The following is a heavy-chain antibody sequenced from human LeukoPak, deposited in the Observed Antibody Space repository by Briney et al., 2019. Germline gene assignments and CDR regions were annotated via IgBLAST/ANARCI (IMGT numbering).Heavy chain of an antibody. CDR1: GYTFTSYY. CDR3: ARDSTAALPNYYYYYGMDV. J-gene: IGHJ6*02. CDR2: INPSGGST. Sequence: GASVKVSCKASGYTFTSYYMHWVRQAPGQGLEWMGIINPSGGSTSYAQKFQGRVTMTRDTSTSTVYMELSSLRSEDTAVYYCARDSTAALPNYYYYYGMDVWGQGTTVTVSS. V-gene: IGHV1-46*01. D-gene: IGHD2-15*01.